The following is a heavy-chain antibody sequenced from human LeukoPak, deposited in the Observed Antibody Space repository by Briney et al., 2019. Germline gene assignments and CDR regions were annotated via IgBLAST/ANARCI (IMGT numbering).Heavy chain of an antibody. CDR2: INTDGTVT. CDR3: ATKQWLAPPPDS. CDR1: GFTFSKYW. Sequence: GGSLRLSCAASGFTFSKYWMLWVRDAPGKGLESVSRINTDGTVTTYADSVKSRFTVSRDNADNTMSLQMNSVRDEDTAVYYCATKQWLAPPPDSWGQGTPVTVSS. J-gene: IGHJ4*02. V-gene: IGHV3-74*01. D-gene: IGHD6-19*01.